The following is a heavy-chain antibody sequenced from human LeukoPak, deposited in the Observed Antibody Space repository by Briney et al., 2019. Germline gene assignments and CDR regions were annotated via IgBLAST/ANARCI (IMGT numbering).Heavy chain of an antibody. V-gene: IGHV4-34*01. Sequence: PSETLSLTCAVYGGSFSGYYWSWIRQPPGKGLEWIGEINHSGSTNYNPSLKSRVTISVDTSKNQFSLKLSSVTAADTAVYYCAKSASPRWFDYWGQGTLVTVSS. CDR3: AKSASPRWFDY. CDR1: GGSFSGYY. D-gene: IGHD2-15*01. CDR2: INHSGST. J-gene: IGHJ4*02.